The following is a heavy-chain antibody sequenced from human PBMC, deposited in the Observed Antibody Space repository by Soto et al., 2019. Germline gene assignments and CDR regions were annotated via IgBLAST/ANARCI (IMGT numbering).Heavy chain of an antibody. J-gene: IGHJ4*02. Sequence: SETLSLTCTVSGGSISNYYWSWIRQPPGKGLEWIGYIHYSGNTKYNPSLKSRVTISADTSKNQFSLRLSSVTAADTSVYYCARGHYDFWSGYFATIDYWGQGTLVTVSS. CDR2: IHYSGNT. CDR3: ARGHYDFWSGYFATIDY. V-gene: IGHV4-59*08. D-gene: IGHD3-3*01. CDR1: GGSISNYY.